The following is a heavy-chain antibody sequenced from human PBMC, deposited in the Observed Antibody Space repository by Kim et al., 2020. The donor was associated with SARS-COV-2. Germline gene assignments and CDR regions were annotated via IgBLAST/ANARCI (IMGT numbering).Heavy chain of an antibody. J-gene: IGHJ4*02. CDR2: TYYRSKWGN. CDR3: VRDLSDLRPFDY. V-gene: IGHV6-1*01. D-gene: IGHD3-16*01. CDR1: GDSVSSNSAS. Sequence: SQTLSLTCAISGDSVSSNSASWNWIRQSPSRGLEWLGRTYYRSKWGNDFAESVKSRITINPDTSKNQFSLQLNSVTPDDTAVYYCVRDLSDLRPFDYWGQGTLVTVSS.